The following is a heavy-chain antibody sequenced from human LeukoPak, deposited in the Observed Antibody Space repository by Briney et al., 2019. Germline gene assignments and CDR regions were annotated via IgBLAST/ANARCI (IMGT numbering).Heavy chain of an antibody. Sequence: GGSLRLSCAASGFTFSNYGMSWVRQAPGKGLEWVSVTDTSGVITYYTDSVKGRFTISRDNSKNTLNLQTDSLRVEDTAVYYCAKGDTGVIRRYYLDSWGQGTLVTVSS. CDR1: GFTFSNYG. CDR2: TDTSGVIT. J-gene: IGHJ4*02. CDR3: AKGDTGVIRRYYLDS. V-gene: IGHV3-23*05. D-gene: IGHD5-18*01.